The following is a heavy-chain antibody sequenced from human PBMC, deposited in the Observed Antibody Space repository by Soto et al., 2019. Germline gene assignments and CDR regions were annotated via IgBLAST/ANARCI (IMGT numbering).Heavy chain of an antibody. CDR2: IRSKAYGGTT. CDR3: AREGLWQAAAGTAY. D-gene: IGHD6-13*01. V-gene: IGHV3-49*04. CDR1: GFTFGDFA. J-gene: IGHJ4*02. Sequence: PGESLKISCTASGFTFGDFAMSWVRQAPGKGLEWVSFIRSKAYGGTTQYAASVKGRFTISRDDSKSIAYLQMTSLKTEDTGVYYCAREGLWQAAAGTAYWGQGTLVTVSS.